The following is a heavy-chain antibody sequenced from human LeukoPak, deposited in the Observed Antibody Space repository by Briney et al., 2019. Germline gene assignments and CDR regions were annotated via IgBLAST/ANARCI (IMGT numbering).Heavy chain of an antibody. D-gene: IGHD6-13*01. CDR1: GFTFSSYG. CDR2: ISGSGGST. CDR3: AKDPIAAAGTSSFDY. Sequence: GGTLRLSCAASGFTFSSYGMSWVRQAPGKGLEWVSAISGSGGSTYYADSVKGRFTISRDNSKNTLYLQMNSLRAEDTAVYYCAKDPIAAAGTSSFDYWGQGTLVTVSS. J-gene: IGHJ4*02. V-gene: IGHV3-23*01.